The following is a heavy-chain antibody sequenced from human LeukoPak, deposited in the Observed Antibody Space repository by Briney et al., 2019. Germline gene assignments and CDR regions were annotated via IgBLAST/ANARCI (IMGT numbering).Heavy chain of an antibody. CDR1: GGTFSSYA. V-gene: IGHV1-69*13. Sequence: EASVKVSCKASGGTFSSYAISWVRQAPGQGLEWMGGIIPIFGTANYAQKSQGRVTITADESTSTAYMELSSLRSEDTAVYYCARVVIAAAGTRTVIYHMDVWGKGTTVTISS. CDR3: ARVVIAAAGTRTVIYHMDV. J-gene: IGHJ6*03. CDR2: IIPIFGTA. D-gene: IGHD6-13*01.